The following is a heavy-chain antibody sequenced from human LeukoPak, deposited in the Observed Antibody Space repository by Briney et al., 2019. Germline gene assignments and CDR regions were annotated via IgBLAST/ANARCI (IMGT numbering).Heavy chain of an antibody. CDR2: IYHSGST. J-gene: IGHJ4*02. CDR3: ARHLGIAAAGLLYYFDY. V-gene: IGHV4-38-2*01. Sequence: LSETLSLTCAVSGYSIGSGYYWGWIRQPPGKGLEWIGSIYHSGSTYYNPSLKSRVTISVDTSKNQFSLKLSSVTAADTAVYYCARHLGIAAAGLLYYFDYWGQGTLVTVSS. CDR1: GYSIGSGYY. D-gene: IGHD6-13*01.